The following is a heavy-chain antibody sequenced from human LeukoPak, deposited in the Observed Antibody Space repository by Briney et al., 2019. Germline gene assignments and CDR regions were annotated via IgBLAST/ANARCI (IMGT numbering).Heavy chain of an antibody. Sequence: SVKVSRKTSGYTFTSYYIHWVRQAPGQGLEWMGRIIPILGIANYAQKFQGRVTITADKSTSTAYMELSSLRSEDTAVYYCARNYYDSSGYYYFDYWGQGTLVTVSS. CDR2: IIPILGIA. V-gene: IGHV1-69*02. CDR1: GYTFTSYY. CDR3: ARNYYDSSGYYYFDY. J-gene: IGHJ4*02. D-gene: IGHD3-22*01.